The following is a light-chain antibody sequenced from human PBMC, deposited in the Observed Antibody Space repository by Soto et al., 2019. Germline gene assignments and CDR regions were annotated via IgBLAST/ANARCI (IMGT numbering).Light chain of an antibody. Sequence: DIQMTQSPSTLSASVGDRITLTCRASQSISSWLAWYQQKPGKAPKLLIYKASILESGVPSRFSGSGSGTEFTLTISSLQPDDLGTYPCQQYSSYPQTFGQGTKLQIK. J-gene: IGKJ2*01. V-gene: IGKV1-5*03. CDR3: QQYSSYPQT. CDR1: QSISSW. CDR2: KAS.